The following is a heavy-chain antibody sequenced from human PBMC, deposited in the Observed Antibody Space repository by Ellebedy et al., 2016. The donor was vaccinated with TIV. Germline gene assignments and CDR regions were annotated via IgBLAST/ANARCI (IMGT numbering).Heavy chain of an antibody. CDR2: IMYDGTNR. Sequence: PGGSLRLSCTASGFTFNIFAMHWVRLTPDKGLEWLGVIMYDGTNRWYVDSLEGRFTISRDNAKNTLFLQMNSLRAEDTAVYYCARDQIDYYHSSGDDFDYWGQGTLVTVSS. V-gene: IGHV3-33*08. J-gene: IGHJ4*02. CDR3: ARDQIDYYHSSGDDFDY. D-gene: IGHD3-22*01. CDR1: GFTFNIFA.